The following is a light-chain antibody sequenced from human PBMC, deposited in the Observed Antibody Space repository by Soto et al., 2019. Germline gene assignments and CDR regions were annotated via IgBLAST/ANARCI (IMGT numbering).Light chain of an antibody. CDR3: QQLNSHPLT. J-gene: IGKJ4*01. Sequence: DIQLTQSPSFLSASVGHRVTITCRASQGISSYLAWYQQKPGKAPKLLIYAASTLQSGVPSRFSGSGSGTEFTLTISSLQPEDFATYYCQQLNSHPLTFGGGTKVEIK. CDR2: AAS. CDR1: QGISSY. V-gene: IGKV1-9*01.